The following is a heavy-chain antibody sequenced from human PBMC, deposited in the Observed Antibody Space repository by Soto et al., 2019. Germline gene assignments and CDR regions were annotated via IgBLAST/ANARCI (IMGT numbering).Heavy chain of an antibody. D-gene: IGHD3-22*01. V-gene: IGHV1-2*02. J-gene: IGHJ5*02. Sequence: SVKVFSKXSGYTFTGYYIHGVRQAPGKGLEWMVWINPNSGGTNYAQTIQGRVTMTRDTSISTAYMELSRLKFHVMAVYYCARVKYYYDGSRNQTLAGFDPWGQGTLVTVSS. CDR3: ARVKYYYDGSRNQTLAGFDP. CDR2: INPNSGGT. CDR1: GYTFTGYY.